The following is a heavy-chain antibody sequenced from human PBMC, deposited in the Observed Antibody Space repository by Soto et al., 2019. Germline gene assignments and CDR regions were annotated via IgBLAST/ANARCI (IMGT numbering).Heavy chain of an antibody. CDR2: IYYSGST. CDR3: ARDGGVGARFGY. V-gene: IGHV4-59*01. D-gene: IGHD1-26*01. J-gene: IGHJ4*02. CDR1: GGSISSYY. Sequence: QVQLQESGPGLVKPSEALSLTCTVSGGSISSYYWSWIRQPPGKGLEWIGYIYYSGSTNYNPSLKSRVTISVDTSKNQFSLKLSSVTAADTAVYFCARDGGVGARFGYWGQGTLVTVSS.